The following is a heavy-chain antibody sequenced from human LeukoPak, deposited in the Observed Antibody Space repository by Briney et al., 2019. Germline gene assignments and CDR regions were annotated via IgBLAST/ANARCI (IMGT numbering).Heavy chain of an antibody. V-gene: IGHV3-30*18. J-gene: IGHJ1*01. CDR3: GKSPDGPLEYFQH. Sequence: PGGSLRLSCGASGFPFSNYGMHWVRQAPGKGLEWVATISYDGRYIYYADSLKGRSTISRDNSKNTLYLQMNGPRPEDTAVYYCGKSPDGPLEYFQHWGQGTLVTVSS. CDR1: GFPFSNYG. D-gene: IGHD5-24*01. CDR2: ISYDGRYI.